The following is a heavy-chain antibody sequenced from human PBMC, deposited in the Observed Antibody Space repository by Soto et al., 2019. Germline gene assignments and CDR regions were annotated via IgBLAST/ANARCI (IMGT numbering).Heavy chain of an antibody. CDR3: AIKTITMIVVVTYYGMDA. Sequence: SVKVSCKASGGTFSSYAISWVRQAPGQGLEWMGGIIPIFGTANYAQKFQGRVTITADKSTSTAYMELSSLRSEDTAVYYCAIKTITMIVVVTYYGMDAWGQGTTVTVSS. J-gene: IGHJ6*01. CDR2: IIPIFGTA. CDR1: GGTFSSYA. D-gene: IGHD3-22*01. V-gene: IGHV1-69*06.